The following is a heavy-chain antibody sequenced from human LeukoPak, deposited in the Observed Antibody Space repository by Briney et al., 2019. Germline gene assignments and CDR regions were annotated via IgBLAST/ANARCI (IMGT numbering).Heavy chain of an antibody. D-gene: IGHD3-22*01. V-gene: IGHV3-15*01. Sequence: GGSLRLSCAASGFSFSNAWMSWVRQAPGKGLEWVGRIKSKTDGGTTEYAAPVKGRFTISRDDSKNTLYLQMNSLKTEDTAVYYCTTDRSYDSSGYYYYYYYGMDVWGQGTTATVSS. CDR2: IKSKTDGGTT. CDR3: TTDRSYDSSGYYYYYYYGMDV. CDR1: GFSFSNAW. J-gene: IGHJ6*02.